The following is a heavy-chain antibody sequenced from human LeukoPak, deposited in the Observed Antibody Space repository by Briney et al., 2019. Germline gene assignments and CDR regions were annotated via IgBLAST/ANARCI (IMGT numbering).Heavy chain of an antibody. Sequence: PIKSSSTALAQIFSTYGKGCVRQVPGNRLGWMGSVFLGESHARYSPSFPGQVTISAQKTIRTTYLQWSRLKASDRALYCCARNPKGGAFLWYFDLWGRGTLVSV. J-gene: IGHJ2*01. V-gene: IGHV5-51*01. D-gene: IGHD2/OR15-2a*01. CDR2: VFLGESHA. CDR3: ARNPKGGAFLWYFDL. CDR1: AQIFSTYG.